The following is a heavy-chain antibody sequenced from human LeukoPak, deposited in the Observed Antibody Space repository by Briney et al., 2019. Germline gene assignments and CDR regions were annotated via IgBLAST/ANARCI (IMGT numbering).Heavy chain of an antibody. CDR1: GFTFSSYG. CDR3: AKGRDSYGSGSYSPLNWFDP. D-gene: IGHD3-10*01. V-gene: IGHV3-30*02. J-gene: IGHJ5*02. Sequence: GGSLRLSCAASGFTFSSYGMHWVRQAPGKGLEWGAFIRYDGSNKYYADSVKGRFTISRDNSKNTLYLQMNSLRAEDTAVYYCAKGRDSYGSGSYSPLNWFDPWGQGTLVTVSS. CDR2: IRYDGSNK.